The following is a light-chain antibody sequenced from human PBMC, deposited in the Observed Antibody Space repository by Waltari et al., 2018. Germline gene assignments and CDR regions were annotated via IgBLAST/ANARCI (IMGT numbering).Light chain of an antibody. CDR2: NAN. Sequence: DIQMSQSPSSLSESVGDRVTITCRASQGIRSYLNWYQQKSGKAPKLLIYNANSLASGVPSRFSGSGSGTEFTLTITSLQPEDFASYHCQQGNSYPYSFGQGTKVEIK. V-gene: IGKV1-17*01. CDR3: QQGNSYPYS. J-gene: IGKJ2*03. CDR1: QGIRSY.